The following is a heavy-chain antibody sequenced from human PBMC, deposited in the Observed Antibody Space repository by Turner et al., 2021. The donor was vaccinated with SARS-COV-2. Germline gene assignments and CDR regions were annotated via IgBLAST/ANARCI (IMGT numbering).Heavy chain of an antibody. J-gene: IGHJ4*02. CDR3: VRSDVNAWYGLLDY. Sequence: EVQLVESGGGLVQPEGSLRLSCAASGFTFSKFFMHWVRQAPGKGLVWVSRISDDGSSPAYADSVKGRFTISRDNAKNPLYLQMNSLTAEDSAVYYCVRSDVNAWYGLLDYWGQGTLVTVSS. CDR2: ISDDGSSP. CDR1: GFTFSKFF. D-gene: IGHD3-16*01. V-gene: IGHV3-74*01.